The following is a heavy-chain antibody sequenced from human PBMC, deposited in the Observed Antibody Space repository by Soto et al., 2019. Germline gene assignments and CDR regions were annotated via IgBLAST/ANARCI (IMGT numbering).Heavy chain of an antibody. Sequence: GGSLRLSCSASGFTFSSYAMHWVRQAPGKGLEYVSTISSNGGSTYYADSVKGRFTISRDNSKNTLYLQMSSLRAEDTAVYYCVFSAFGWYFDLWGRGTLVTVSS. V-gene: IGHV3-64D*06. J-gene: IGHJ2*01. CDR2: ISSNGGST. CDR3: VFSAFGWYFDL. D-gene: IGHD3-10*01. CDR1: GFTFSSYA.